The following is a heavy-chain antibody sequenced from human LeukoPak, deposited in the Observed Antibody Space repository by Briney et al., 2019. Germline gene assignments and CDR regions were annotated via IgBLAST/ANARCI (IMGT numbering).Heavy chain of an antibody. CDR1: GFTFSSYG. D-gene: IGHD4-17*01. CDR3: AKEGDYGDLYYFDY. CDR2: IRYDGSNK. J-gene: IGHJ4*02. Sequence: GGSLRLSCAASGFTFSSYGMHWVRQAPGKGLEWVAFIRYDGSNKYYADSVKGRFTISRDNSKNTLYLQMNSLRAEDTAVYYCAKEGDYGDLYYFDYWGQGTLVTVSS. V-gene: IGHV3-30*02.